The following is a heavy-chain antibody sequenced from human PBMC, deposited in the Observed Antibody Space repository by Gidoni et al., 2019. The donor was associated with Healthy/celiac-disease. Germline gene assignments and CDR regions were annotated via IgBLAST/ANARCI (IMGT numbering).Heavy chain of an antibody. D-gene: IGHD1-26*01. J-gene: IGHJ4*02. V-gene: IGHV3-15*01. CDR3: TTPPWVGATMSY. CDR1: GFTFSNAW. Sequence: EVQLVESGGGLVKPGGSLRLSCAASGFTFSNAWMSWVRQAPGKGLEWVGRIKSKTDGGTTDYAAPVKGRFTISRDDSKNTLYLQMNSLKTEDTAVYYCTTPPWVGATMSYWGQGTLVTVSS. CDR2: IKSKTDGGTT.